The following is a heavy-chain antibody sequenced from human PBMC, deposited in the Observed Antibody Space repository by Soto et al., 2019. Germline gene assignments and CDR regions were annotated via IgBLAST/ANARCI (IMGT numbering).Heavy chain of an antibody. V-gene: IGHV3-21*01. D-gene: IGHD2-15*01. CDR3: ARGVIVVVVAATNMDV. Sequence: GGSLSLSCAASGFTFSSYSMNWVRQAPGKGLEWVSSISSSSSYIYYADSVKGRFTTSRDNAKNSLYLQMNSLRAEDTAVYYCARGVIVVVVAATNMDVWGKGTTVTVSS. J-gene: IGHJ6*03. CDR2: ISSSSSYI. CDR1: GFTFSSYS.